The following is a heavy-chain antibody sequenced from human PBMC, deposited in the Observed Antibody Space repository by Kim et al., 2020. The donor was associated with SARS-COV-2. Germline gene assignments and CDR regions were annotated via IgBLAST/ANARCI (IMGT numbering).Heavy chain of an antibody. D-gene: IGHD3-10*01. Sequence: GGSLRLSCAVSGFTFSDYYMSWIRQAPGKGLEWVSYISSSGSTIYYADSGKGRFTISRDNAKNSLYLQMNSLRAEDTAVYYCACLPKTRTYYYGSGKTWDYWGQGTLVTVSS. V-gene: IGHV3-11*04. J-gene: IGHJ4*02. CDR2: ISSSGSTI. CDR3: ACLPKTRTYYYGSGKTWDY. CDR1: GFTFSDYY.